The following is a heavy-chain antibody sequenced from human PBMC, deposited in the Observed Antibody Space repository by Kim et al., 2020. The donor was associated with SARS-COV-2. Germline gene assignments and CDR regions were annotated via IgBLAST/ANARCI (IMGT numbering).Heavy chain of an antibody. Sequence: DGTKEYYADSVQGRFTNSRDNYMNTLYLQRNSLRAEDTAVYYCTREVAIWGQGTLVTVSS. V-gene: IGHV3-33*01. CDR3: TREVAI. J-gene: IGHJ4*02. CDR2: DGTKE.